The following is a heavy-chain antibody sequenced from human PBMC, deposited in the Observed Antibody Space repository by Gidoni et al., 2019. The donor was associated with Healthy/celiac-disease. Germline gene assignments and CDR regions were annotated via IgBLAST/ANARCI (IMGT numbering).Heavy chain of an antibody. CDR1: GYTFTGYD. CDR3: ARAARGDYGRAVGYYYYGMDV. CDR2: MNPNSGNT. D-gene: IGHD4-17*01. V-gene: IGHV1-8*01. Sequence: QVQLVQSGAEVKKPGASVKVSCKASGYTFTGYDINWVRQATGQGLEWMGWMNPNSGNTGYAQKFQGRVTMTRNTSISTAYMELSSLRSEDTAVYYCARAARGDYGRAVGYYYYGMDVWGQGTTVTVSS. J-gene: IGHJ6*02.